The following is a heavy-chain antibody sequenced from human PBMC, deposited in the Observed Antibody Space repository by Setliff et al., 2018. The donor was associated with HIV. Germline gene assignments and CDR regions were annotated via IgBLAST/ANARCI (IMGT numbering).Heavy chain of an antibody. J-gene: IGHJ4*02. CDR3: ARGAEDLAINPPSFDYYCDY. CDR1: GYTFTDYY. D-gene: IGHD3-9*01. Sequence: ASVKVSCKTSGYTFTDYYIKWVRQAPGEGLEWLGWMHPNSGGTSYAQKFRGRVTLTRDMSINTVYMELSSLRSDDTALYFCARGAEDLAINPPSFDYYCDYWGQGTPVTVSS. V-gene: IGHV1-2*02. CDR2: MHPNSGGT.